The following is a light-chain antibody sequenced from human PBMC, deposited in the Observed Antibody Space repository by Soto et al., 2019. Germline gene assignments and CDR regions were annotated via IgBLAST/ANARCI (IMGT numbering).Light chain of an antibody. J-gene: IGKJ1*01. Sequence: DIQMTQSPSSLSASVGDRVTITCRASQSISRWLAWYQEKPGKAPKVLIYDASNLESGVPSRFSGSGSGTDFTLTISRLQPDDFATYYCQQYSRYWTFGQGTKVEI. V-gene: IGKV1-5*01. CDR2: DAS. CDR1: QSISRW. CDR3: QQYSRYWT.